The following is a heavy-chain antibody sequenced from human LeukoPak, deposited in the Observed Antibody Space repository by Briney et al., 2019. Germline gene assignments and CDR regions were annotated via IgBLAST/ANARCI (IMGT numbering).Heavy chain of an antibody. Sequence: SETLSLTYTVSGGSISSYYWSWIRQPPGKGLEWIGYIYYSGSTNYNPSLKSRVTISVDTSKNQLSLKLSSVTAADTAVYYCARGSRGSTCERHLRYYYYYYMDVWGKGTTVTVSS. CDR1: GGSISSYY. J-gene: IGHJ6*03. CDR3: ARGSRGSTCERHLRYYYYYYMDV. D-gene: IGHD2-2*01. CDR2: IYYSGST. V-gene: IGHV4-59*01.